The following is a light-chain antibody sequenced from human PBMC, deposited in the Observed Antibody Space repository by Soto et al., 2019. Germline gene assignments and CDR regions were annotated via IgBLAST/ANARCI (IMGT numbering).Light chain of an antibody. V-gene: IGLV2-14*01. CDR2: DVS. J-gene: IGLJ2*01. CDR1: SSDVGGYNY. CDR3: SSYTSSSTLVV. Sequence: QSVLTQPASGSGSPGQSITISCTGTSSDVGGYNYVSWYQQDPGKAPKLMIYDVSNRPSRVSNRFSGSKSGNTAPLTLSGLQAEDEADYYCSSYTSSSTLVVFGGGTKLTVL.